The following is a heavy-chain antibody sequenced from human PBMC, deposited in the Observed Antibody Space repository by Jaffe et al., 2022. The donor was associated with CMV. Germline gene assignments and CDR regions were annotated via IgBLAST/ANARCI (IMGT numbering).Heavy chain of an antibody. CDR3: ARDKSLSGTYFDTFDI. V-gene: IGHV3-53*02. J-gene: IGHJ3*02. CDR2: IYSGGTT. Sequence: EVQLVETGGGLIQPGGSLRLSCAASGFTVSNSYMTWVRQAPGKGLEWVSVIYSGGTTYYADSVKGRFTISRDNSKNTVYLEMKSLRAEDTAVYYCARDKSLSGTYFDTFDIWGQGTMVIVSS. CDR1: GFTVSNSY. D-gene: IGHD1-26*01.